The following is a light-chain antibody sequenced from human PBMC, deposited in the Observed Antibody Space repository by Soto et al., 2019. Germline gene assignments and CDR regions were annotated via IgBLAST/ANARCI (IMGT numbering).Light chain of an antibody. Sequence: EIVMTQSPATLSVSPGERATLSCRASQSVSCNLARYQQKPGQAPRLLIYGASTRATGIPARFSGSGSGTELTLTISSLQSEDFAVYYCQQYNNWPPLTFGGGTKVEIK. CDR2: GAS. CDR1: QSVSCN. CDR3: QQYNNWPPLT. V-gene: IGKV3-15*01. J-gene: IGKJ4*01.